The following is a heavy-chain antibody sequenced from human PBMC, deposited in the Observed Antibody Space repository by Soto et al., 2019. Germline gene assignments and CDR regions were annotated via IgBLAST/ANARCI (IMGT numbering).Heavy chain of an antibody. Sequence: PGGSLRLSCSASGFTFSSYAMHWVRQAPGKGLEYVSAISSNGGSTYYADSVKGRFTISRDNSKNTLYLQMSSLRAEDTAVYYCVKDVPQNYYDSSGYSRFDPWGQGTLVTVSS. CDR1: GFTFSSYA. CDR3: VKDVPQNYYDSSGYSRFDP. J-gene: IGHJ5*02. V-gene: IGHV3-64D*08. D-gene: IGHD3-22*01. CDR2: ISSNGGST.